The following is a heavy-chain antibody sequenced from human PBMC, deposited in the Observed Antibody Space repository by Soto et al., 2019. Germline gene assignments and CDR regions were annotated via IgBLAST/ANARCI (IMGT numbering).Heavy chain of an antibody. CDR2: LYWDDDK. Sequence: QVTLKESGPTLVKPTQTLTLTCTVSGLSLRTTGVGVGWVRQPPGKALEWLALLYWDDDKRYSPSRRSRLTIAKDISEKQVVLTMTNMDPVDTATYSCVQIRCGADCREIYSSHAYNGLDVWGQGTTVTVSS. CDR3: VQIRCGADCREIYSSHAYNGLDV. V-gene: IGHV2-5*02. CDR1: GLSLRTTGVG. J-gene: IGHJ6*02. D-gene: IGHD2-21*02.